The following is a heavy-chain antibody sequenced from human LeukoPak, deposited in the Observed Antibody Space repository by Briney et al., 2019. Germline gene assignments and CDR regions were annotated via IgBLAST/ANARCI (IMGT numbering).Heavy chain of an antibody. J-gene: IGHJ4*02. CDR3: ANYDFWSGYFDC. V-gene: IGHV4-34*01. CDR2: INHSGST. CDR1: GGSFSGYY. D-gene: IGHD3-3*01. Sequence: SETLSLTCAVYGGSFSGYYWSWIRQPPGKGLEWIGEINHSGSTNYNPSLKSRVTISVDTSKNQFSLKLSSVTAADTAVYYCANYDFWSGYFDCWGQGTLVTVSS.